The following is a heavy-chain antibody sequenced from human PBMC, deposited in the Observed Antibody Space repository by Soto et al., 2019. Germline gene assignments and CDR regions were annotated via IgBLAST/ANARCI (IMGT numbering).Heavy chain of an antibody. D-gene: IGHD3-22*01. CDR1: GGSISSGDYY. J-gene: IGHJ3*02. CDR2: IYYRGST. V-gene: IGHV4-30-4*01. CDR3: ARGLVFYYDSSGLNRDNAFDI. Sequence: PSETLSLTCTVSGGSISSGDYYWSWIRQPPGKGLEWIGYIYYRGSTHYNPSLKSRVTISVDTSKNQLSLKLSSVTAADTAVYYCARGLVFYYDSSGLNRDNAFDIWGQGTMVTVSS.